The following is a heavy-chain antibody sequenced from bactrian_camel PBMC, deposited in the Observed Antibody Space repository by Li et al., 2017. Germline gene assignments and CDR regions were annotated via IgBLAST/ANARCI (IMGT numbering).Heavy chain of an antibody. CDR2: ISPDGNIK. V-gene: IGHV3S1*01. D-gene: IGHD1*01. CDR3: ATGTRCWHDDRDEAWFPVWEDLR. CDR1: GYSPSVC. J-gene: IGHJ4*01. Sequence: HVQLVESGGGSVQPGRVLNLSCTVSGYSPSVCMGWFRRTPGKEREGVAAISPDGNIKKYDDSLKGRFTISRDDAENTIHLRMNDLKPEDTGLYYCATGTRCWHDDRDEAWFPVWEDLRWGHGTQVTVS.